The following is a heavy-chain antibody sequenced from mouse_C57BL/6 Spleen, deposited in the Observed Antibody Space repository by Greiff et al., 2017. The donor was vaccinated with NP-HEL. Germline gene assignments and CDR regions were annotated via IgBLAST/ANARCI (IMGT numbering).Heavy chain of an antibody. CDR2: ISYDGSN. CDR1: GYSITSGYY. Sequence: EVQLQQSGPGLVKPSQSLSLTCSVTGYSITSGYYWNWIRQFPGNKLEWMGYISYDGSNNYNPSLKNRISITRDTSKNQFFLKLNSVTTEDTATYYCARNWDGYAMDYWGQGTSVTVSS. V-gene: IGHV3-6*01. CDR3: ARNWDGYAMDY. J-gene: IGHJ4*01. D-gene: IGHD4-1*01.